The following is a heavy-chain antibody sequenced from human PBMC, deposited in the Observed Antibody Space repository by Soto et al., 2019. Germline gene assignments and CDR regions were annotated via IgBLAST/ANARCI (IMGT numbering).Heavy chain of an antibody. CDR3: ARGGGYSNPLRALGYYMDV. J-gene: IGHJ6*03. D-gene: IGHD4-4*01. CDR2: MNPNSGNT. Sequence: ASVKVSCKASGYTFTSYDINWVRQATGQGLEWMGWMNPNSGNTGYAQKFQGRVTMTRNTSISTAYMELSSLRSEDTAVYYCARGGGYSNPLRALGYYMDVWGKGTTVTVSS. CDR1: GYTFTSYD. V-gene: IGHV1-8*01.